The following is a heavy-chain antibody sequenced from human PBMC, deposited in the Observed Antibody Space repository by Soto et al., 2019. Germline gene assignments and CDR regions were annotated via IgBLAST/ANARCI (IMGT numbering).Heavy chain of an antibody. Sequence: ASVKVSCKASGYTFTSSGINWGRQAPGQGLEGMGWITTDKGNTKYAQRLQGRVTMTTDTPTSTAYMELRRLTSHDTAVYYCTRDLVSWGQGTLVTISS. J-gene: IGHJ5*01. V-gene: IGHV1-18*01. CDR2: ITTDKGNT. CDR3: TRDLVS. CDR1: GYTFTSSG.